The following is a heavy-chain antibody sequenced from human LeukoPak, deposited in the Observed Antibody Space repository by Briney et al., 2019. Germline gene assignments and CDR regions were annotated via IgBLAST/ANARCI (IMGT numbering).Heavy chain of an antibody. Sequence: GGSLRLSCAASAFTFSSYGMHWVRQAPGKGLEWVAVISYDGSNKYYTDSVKGRFTISRDNSKDTLYLQMNSLRAEDTAVYYCAKDRWDGGNPFMDYWGQGTLVTVSS. J-gene: IGHJ4*02. CDR3: AKDRWDGGNPFMDY. V-gene: IGHV3-30*18. CDR2: ISYDGSNK. CDR1: AFTFSSYG. D-gene: IGHD4-23*01.